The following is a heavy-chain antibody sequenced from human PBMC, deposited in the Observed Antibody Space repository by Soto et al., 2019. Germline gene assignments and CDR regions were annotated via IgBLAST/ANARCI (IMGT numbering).Heavy chain of an antibody. J-gene: IGHJ2*01. CDR2: INPNSGGT. D-gene: IGHD2-15*01. CDR3: ARDPGYCSGGSCYSVYFDL. CDR1: GYTFTGYY. Sequence: QVQLVQSGAEVKKPGASVKVSCKASGYTFTGYYMHWVRQAPGQGLEWMVWINPNSGGTNYAQKFQGWVTMTRDTSISTAYMELSRLRSDDTAVYYCARDPGYCSGGSCYSVYFDLWGRGTLVTVSS. V-gene: IGHV1-2*04.